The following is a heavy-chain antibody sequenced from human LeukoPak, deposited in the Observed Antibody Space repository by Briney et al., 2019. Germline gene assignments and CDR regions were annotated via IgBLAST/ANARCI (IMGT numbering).Heavy chain of an antibody. V-gene: IGHV2-70*11. CDR1: GFSLSTSGMC. D-gene: IGHD3-16*01. CDR3: ARIRGTKRYYYYYGMDV. Sequence: SGPALVQPTQTLTLTCTFSGFSLSTSGMCVSWIRQPPGKALEWLARIDWDDDKYYSTSLKTRLTISKDTSKNQVVLTMTNMDPVDTATYYCARIRGTKRYYYYYGMDVWGQGTTVSVSS. CDR2: IDWDDDK. J-gene: IGHJ6*02.